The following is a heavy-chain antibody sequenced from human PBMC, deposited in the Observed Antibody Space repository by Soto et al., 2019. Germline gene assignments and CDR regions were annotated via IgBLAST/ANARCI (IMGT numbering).Heavy chain of an antibody. CDR3: AREKTLWFGELRYYYGMDV. Sequence: PSETLSLTCTVPGGSISSYYWSWIRQPPGKGLEWIGYIYYIGSTNYNPSLKSRVTISVDTSKNQFSLKLSSVTAADTAVYYCAREKTLWFGELRYYYGMDVWGQGTTVTVSS. J-gene: IGHJ6*02. CDR1: GGSISSYY. CDR2: IYYIGST. D-gene: IGHD3-10*01. V-gene: IGHV4-59*01.